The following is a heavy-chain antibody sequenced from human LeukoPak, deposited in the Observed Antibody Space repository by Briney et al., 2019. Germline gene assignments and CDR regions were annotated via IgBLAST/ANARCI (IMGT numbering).Heavy chain of an antibody. CDR3: ASTAKSGSDY. V-gene: IGHV4-59*01. J-gene: IGHJ4*02. Sequence: SETLSLTCTVSGGSISSYYWSWIRQPPGKGLEWIGYIYYSGSTNCNPSLKSRVTISVDTSKNQFSLKLSSVTAADTAVYYCASTAKSGSDYWGQGTLVTVSS. D-gene: IGHD3-10*01. CDR2: IYYSGST. CDR1: GGSISSYY.